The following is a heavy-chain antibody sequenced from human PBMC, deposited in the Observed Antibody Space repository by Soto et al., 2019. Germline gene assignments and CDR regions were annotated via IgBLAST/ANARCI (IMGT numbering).Heavy chain of an antibody. D-gene: IGHD2-21*02. V-gene: IGHV3-7*03. CDR3: ARWESGDWYLGI. CDR2: INPDGTLK. CDR1: GFTVSSTY. Sequence: LRLSCAASGFTVSSTYLTWVRQAPGKGLEWVASINPDGTLKYYVDSVKGRFTISRDNADNSLFLQMISLRVEDTAVYYCARWESGDWYLGIWGQGTLVTVSS. J-gene: IGHJ4*02.